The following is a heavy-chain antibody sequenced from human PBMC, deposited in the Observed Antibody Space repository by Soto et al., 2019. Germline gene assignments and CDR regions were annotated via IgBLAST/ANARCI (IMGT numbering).Heavy chain of an antibody. D-gene: IGHD2-2*01. Sequence: GGSLRLSCAASGFTFSSYGMHWVRQAPGKGLEWVAVISYDGSNKYYADSVKGRFTISRDNSKNTLYLQMNSLRAEDTAVYYCAKPATWEYQLPFDYWGQGTLVTVSS. CDR3: AKPATWEYQLPFDY. CDR2: ISYDGSNK. CDR1: GFTFSSYG. J-gene: IGHJ4*02. V-gene: IGHV3-30*18.